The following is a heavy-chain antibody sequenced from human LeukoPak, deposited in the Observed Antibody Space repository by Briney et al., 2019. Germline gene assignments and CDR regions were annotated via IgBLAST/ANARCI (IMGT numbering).Heavy chain of an antibody. Sequence: PSETLSLTCTVSGGSISSSSYYWGWIRQPPWKGLEWIGSIYSSGSTYYNPSLRSRVTISVDTSKNQFSLKLSSVTAADTAVYYCARSGSGYLRYYFDYWGQGTLVTVSS. CDR3: ARSGSGYLRYYFDY. CDR2: IYSSGST. D-gene: IGHD5-12*01. V-gene: IGHV4-39*07. J-gene: IGHJ4*02. CDR1: GGSISSSSYY.